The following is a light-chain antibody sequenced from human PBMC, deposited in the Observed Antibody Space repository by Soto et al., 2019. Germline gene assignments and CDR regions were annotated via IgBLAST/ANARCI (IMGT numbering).Light chain of an antibody. V-gene: IGKV3D-20*02. CDR2: GAS. J-gene: IGKJ1*01. Sequence: EIVLTQSPGTLSLSPGERATLSCRASQSVSSSYLAWYQQKPGQAPRLLIYGASSRATGISDRFSGSGSGTDFTLTISRLEPEDFAVYYCQQRSDWPWTFGQGTKVDIK. CDR1: QSVSSSY. CDR3: QQRSDWPWT.